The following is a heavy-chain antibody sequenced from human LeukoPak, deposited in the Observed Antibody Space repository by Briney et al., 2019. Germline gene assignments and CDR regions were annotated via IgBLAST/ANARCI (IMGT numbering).Heavy chain of an antibody. CDR1: GYTFTGSY. D-gene: IGHD6-13*01. V-gene: IGHV1-2*02. J-gene: IGHJ3*02. Sequence: ASVKVSCKASGYTFTGSYMFWVRQAPREGLEWMGWINPNTGDANYAQKFQGRVTMTRDTSISTAYMELNRLTSDDTAVFYCARSQRPGYSSSWYLGAGFDIWGQGTMVTVSS. CDR3: ARSQRPGYSSSWYLGAGFDI. CDR2: INPNTGDA.